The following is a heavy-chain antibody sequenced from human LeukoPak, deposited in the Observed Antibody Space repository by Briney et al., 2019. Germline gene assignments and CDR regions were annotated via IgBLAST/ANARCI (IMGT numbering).Heavy chain of an antibody. CDR2: IFYTGNT. CDR3: ARDGGYQLPEYWFDP. D-gene: IGHD2-2*01. Sequence: SETLSLTCTVSGDSISTYYWSWIRQPPGRGLEWIGYIFYTGNTNYNPSLKSRVTISVATSKNQFSLKLTSVTAADTAVYYCARDGGYQLPEYWFDPWGQGTLVTVSS. CDR1: GDSISTYY. J-gene: IGHJ5*02. V-gene: IGHV4-59*01.